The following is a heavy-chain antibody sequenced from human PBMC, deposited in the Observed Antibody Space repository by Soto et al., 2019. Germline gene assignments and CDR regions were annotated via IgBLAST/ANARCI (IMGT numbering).Heavy chain of an antibody. CDR2: ISPNSEKT. D-gene: IGHD3-3*01. Sequence: ASVKVSCKASGYTFSNFAISWVRQAPGEGLEWMGWISPNSEKTKIAQRFQGRVTMTTDISTSTSYLELSGLTSDDTAVYYCTIDAKSDDIYRGYFVTDLWGQGTPVTVSS. CDR3: TIDAKSDDIYRGYFVTDL. CDR1: GYTFSNFA. J-gene: IGHJ5*02. V-gene: IGHV1-18*01.